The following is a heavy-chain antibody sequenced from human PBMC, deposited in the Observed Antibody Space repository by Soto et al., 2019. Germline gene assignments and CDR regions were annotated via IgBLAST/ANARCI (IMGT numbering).Heavy chain of an antibody. J-gene: IGHJ4*02. CDR1: GFTFSSYG. D-gene: IGHD6-13*01. Sequence: QVQLVESGGGVVQPGRSLRLSCAASGFTFSSYGMHWVRQAPGKGLEWVAVIWYDGSNKYYADSVKGRFTISRDNSKNTLYLQMNGLRAEDTAVYYCARVVRGSSWMPLDYWGQGTLVTVSS. V-gene: IGHV3-33*01. CDR3: ARVVRGSSWMPLDY. CDR2: IWYDGSNK.